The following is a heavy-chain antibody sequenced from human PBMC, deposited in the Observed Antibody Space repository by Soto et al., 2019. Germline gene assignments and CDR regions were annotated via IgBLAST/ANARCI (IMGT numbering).Heavy chain of an antibody. V-gene: IGHV3-23*01. J-gene: IGHJ6*02. D-gene: IGHD2-2*02. Sequence: GGSLRLSCEVSGFTFRSYGMNWVRQAPDKGLEWVSTIGRGGDTYYADSVKGRFTISRDNSKNTVFLQMNSLTAGDTALYFCAKDGTIAGIHYYGMDVWGQGTTVTVSS. CDR2: IGRGGDT. CDR3: AKDGTIAGIHYYGMDV. CDR1: GFTFRSYG.